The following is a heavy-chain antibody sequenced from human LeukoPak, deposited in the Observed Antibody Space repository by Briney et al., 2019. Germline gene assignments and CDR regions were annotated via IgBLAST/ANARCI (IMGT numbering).Heavy chain of an antibody. CDR2: IYYTGST. V-gene: IGHV4-59*11. CDR3: ARLVASTNYYMDV. D-gene: IGHD2-15*01. CDR1: GGSMNNHY. Sequence: PSETLSLTCTVSGGSMNNHYWSRIRQAPGKGLEWVGYIYYTGSTNYNPSLKSRVTISIDTSKNQFSLKLSSATAADTAVYYCARLVASTNYYMDVWGKGTTVTVSS. J-gene: IGHJ6*03.